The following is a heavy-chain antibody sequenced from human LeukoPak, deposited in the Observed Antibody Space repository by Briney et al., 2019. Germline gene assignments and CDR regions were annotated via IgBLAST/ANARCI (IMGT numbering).Heavy chain of an antibody. Sequence: SQTLSLTCAISGDSVSSNSAAWNWIRQSPSRGPEWLGRTYYRSKWYNDYAVSVKSRITINPDTSKNQFSLQLNSVTPEDTAVYYCASSPYSRGWYLWFDPWGQGTLVTVSS. D-gene: IGHD6-19*01. J-gene: IGHJ5*02. CDR1: GDSVSSNSAA. CDR3: ASSPYSRGWYLWFDP. V-gene: IGHV6-1*01. CDR2: TYYRSKWYN.